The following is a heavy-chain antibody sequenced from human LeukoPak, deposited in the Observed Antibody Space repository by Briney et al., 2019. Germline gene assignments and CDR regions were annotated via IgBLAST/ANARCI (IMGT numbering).Heavy chain of an antibody. Sequence: GGSLRLSCAASGLTFNRNYMSWVRQAPGKGLEWVSVIYSGGRTYYADSVKGRFTISRDNSKNTLYLQMNSLRAEDTAVYYCARAGPSSSWHQFDYWGQGTLVTVSS. CDR2: IYSGGRT. V-gene: IGHV3-66*01. CDR1: GLTFNRNY. J-gene: IGHJ4*02. D-gene: IGHD6-13*01. CDR3: ARAGPSSSWHQFDY.